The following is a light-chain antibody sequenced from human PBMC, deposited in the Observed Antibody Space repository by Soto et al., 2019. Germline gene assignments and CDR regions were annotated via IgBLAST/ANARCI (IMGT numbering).Light chain of an antibody. J-gene: IGKJ1*01. Sequence: DIQMTQSPSTLSPSVGDRVTIACRASQSISSWLAWCQQKPGKAPKLLIYKASILESGVPSRFSGSGSGTEFTLTITSLQPDDFATYYCQQYNSYPWTFGQGTKVEIK. CDR1: QSISSW. V-gene: IGKV1-5*03. CDR2: KAS. CDR3: QQYNSYPWT.